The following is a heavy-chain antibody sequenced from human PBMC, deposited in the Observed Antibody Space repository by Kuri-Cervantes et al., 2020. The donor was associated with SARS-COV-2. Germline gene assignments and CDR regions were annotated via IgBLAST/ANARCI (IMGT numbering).Heavy chain of an antibody. CDR1: GGSISSSSYY. J-gene: IGHJ4*02. D-gene: IGHD3-22*01. CDR2: IYYSGST. V-gene: IGHV4-61*05. Sequence: SETLSLTCTVSGGSISSSSYYWGWIRQPPGKGLEWIGYIYYSGSTNYNPSLKSRVTISVDTSKNQFSLKLSSVTAADTAVYYCARGGDDYYDSSGNFDYWGQGNLVHGAS. CDR3: ARGGDDYYDSSGNFDY.